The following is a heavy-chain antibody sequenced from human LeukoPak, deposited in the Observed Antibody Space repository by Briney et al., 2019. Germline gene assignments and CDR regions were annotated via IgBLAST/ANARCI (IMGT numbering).Heavy chain of an antibody. CDR3: ARYWPRRNIVVVPFDY. V-gene: IGHV3-30*04. CDR1: GFTFSSYA. J-gene: IGHJ4*02. Sequence: GGSLRLSCAASGFTFSSYAMHWVRQAPGKGLEWVAVISYDGSNIYYADSVKGRFTISRDNAKNSLYLQMNSLRAEDTAVYYCARYWPRRNIVVVPFDYWGQGTLVTVSS. CDR2: ISYDGSNI. D-gene: IGHD2-2*01.